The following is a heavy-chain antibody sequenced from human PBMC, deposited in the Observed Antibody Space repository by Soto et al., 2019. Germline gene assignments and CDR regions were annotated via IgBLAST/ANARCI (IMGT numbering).Heavy chain of an antibody. V-gene: IGHV5-10-1*01. J-gene: IGHJ4*02. Sequence: PGESLTISFQGSGYSFAGYWLTWVRQMPGKGLEWMGRIAPGDSQTYYSPSFRGHVTISAAKSITTVFLQWSSLRASDTAMYYCARQIYDSDSGPNFQYYFDSWGQGTLVTVSS. CDR3: ARQIYDSDSGPNFQYYFDS. CDR2: IAPGDSQT. D-gene: IGHD3-22*01. CDR1: GYSFAGYW.